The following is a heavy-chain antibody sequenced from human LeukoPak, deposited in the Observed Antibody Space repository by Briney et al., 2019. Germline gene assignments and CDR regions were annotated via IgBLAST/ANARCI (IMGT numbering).Heavy chain of an antibody. Sequence: SQTLSLTCAISGESVSSTGASWNSIRQSPSRGLEWLGRTYYRSQWQCEHALSVKHRIIVAPETSQNQFSLQLSSVPPEETAGYYCVRGNYNFDYWGQGSLVTVSS. CDR3: VRGNYNFDY. D-gene: IGHD5-24*01. J-gene: IGHJ4*02. CDR2: TYYRSQWQC. V-gene: IGHV6-1*01. CDR1: GESVSSTGAS.